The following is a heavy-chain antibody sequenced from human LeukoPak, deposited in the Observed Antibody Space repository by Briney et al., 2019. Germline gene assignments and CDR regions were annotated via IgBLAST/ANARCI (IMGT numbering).Heavy chain of an antibody. V-gene: IGHV4-39*01. D-gene: IGHD3-22*01. CDR1: GGSISSSSYY. CDR2: IYSSGST. J-gene: IGHJ4*02. Sequence: KPSETLSLTCTVSGGSISSSSYYWGWIRQPPGKGLEWIGGIYSSGSTYYNPSLKGRVTISVDTSKNQFSLKLSFVTAADTAVYYCARIVVADFDYWGQGTLVTVSS. CDR3: ARIVVADFDY.